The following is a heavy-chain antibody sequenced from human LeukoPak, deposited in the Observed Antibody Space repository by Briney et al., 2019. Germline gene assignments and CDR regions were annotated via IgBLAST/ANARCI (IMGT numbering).Heavy chain of an antibody. D-gene: IGHD5-24*01. CDR1: GFTFTNYA. V-gene: IGHV3-23*01. CDR2: ISGSGGSS. J-gene: IGHJ4*02. Sequence: GGSLRLSCAASGFTFTNYAMNWVRQAPGKGLEWVSAISGSGGSSSYADSVRGRFAISRDNSNNMLYLQMNSLRAEDTAVYYCAKPLRDAGSFNYPYFDFWGQGTLVTVSS. CDR3: AKPLRDAGSFNYPYFDF.